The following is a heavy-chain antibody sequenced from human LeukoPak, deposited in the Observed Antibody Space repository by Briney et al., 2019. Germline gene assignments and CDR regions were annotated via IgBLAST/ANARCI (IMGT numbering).Heavy chain of an antibody. Sequence: SETLSLTCTVSGGSISSGSFYWGWIRRPPGKGLEWIGSIYYRGSTFYNPSLTSRVTMSVDTPKNQLSLRLSSVTAADTAVYYCARSGYCSGGSCQRAGGMDVWGQGTTVTVSS. CDR2: IYYRGST. CDR3: ARSGYCSGGSCQRAGGMDV. V-gene: IGHV4-39*01. J-gene: IGHJ6*02. CDR1: GGSISSGSFY. D-gene: IGHD2-15*01.